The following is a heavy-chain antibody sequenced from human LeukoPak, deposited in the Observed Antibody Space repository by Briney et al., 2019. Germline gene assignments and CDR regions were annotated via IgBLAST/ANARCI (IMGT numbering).Heavy chain of an antibody. Sequence: TGGSLRLSCAASGFTFSSYSMNWVRQAPGKGLEWVSSISSSSSYIYYADSVKGRFTISRDNAKNSLYLQMNSLRAEDTAVYYCARDDDDYGVFDIWGQGTMVTVSS. CDR3: ARDDDDYGVFDI. J-gene: IGHJ3*02. D-gene: IGHD4-17*01. V-gene: IGHV3-21*01. CDR1: GFTFSSYS. CDR2: ISSSSSYI.